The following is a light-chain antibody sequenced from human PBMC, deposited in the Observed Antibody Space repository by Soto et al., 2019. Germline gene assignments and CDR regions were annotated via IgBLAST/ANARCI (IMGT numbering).Light chain of an antibody. V-gene: IGLV2-8*01. J-gene: IGLJ1*01. CDR2: EVV. CDR3: SSYTSSSTYV. Sequence: QSVLTQPPSASGYPGQSVTISCTGTKNDIGVYDFVSWYQHHPGKAPRLIIYEVVQRPSGVPDRFSGSKSGNTASLTVSGLQAEDEADYYCSSYTSSSTYVFATGTKVTVL. CDR1: KNDIGVYDF.